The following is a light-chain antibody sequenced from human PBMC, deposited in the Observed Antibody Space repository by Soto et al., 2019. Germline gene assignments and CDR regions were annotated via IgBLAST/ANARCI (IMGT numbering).Light chain of an antibody. CDR3: QKYNTATRT. V-gene: IGKV1-27*01. J-gene: IGKJ4*01. CDR2: AAS. Sequence: IQMTQSPSALSASVGDRVTITCRASQDIRHFLAWYQHKPGRVPKLLIYAASTLQSGVPSRFSGSGSGTDFILTISSPQPEDAATYSCQKYNTATRTFGGGTTVEI. CDR1: QDIRHF.